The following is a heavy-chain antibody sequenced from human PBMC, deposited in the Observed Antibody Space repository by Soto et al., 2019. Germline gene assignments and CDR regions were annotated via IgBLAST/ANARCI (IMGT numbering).Heavy chain of an antibody. CDR1: GDAISNFY. CDR2: VHESGST. D-gene: IGHD1-20*01. Sequence: NPSETLSLTCSVSGDAISNFYWSWIRQTPGRGLEWIGCVHESGSTDYNPSLKGRVTISLHTSKSQFSLSLRSATAADTGTYFCARGTRALITSFFAYWGQGIPVTVSS. V-gene: IGHV4-59*03. CDR3: ARGTRALITSFFAY. J-gene: IGHJ4*02.